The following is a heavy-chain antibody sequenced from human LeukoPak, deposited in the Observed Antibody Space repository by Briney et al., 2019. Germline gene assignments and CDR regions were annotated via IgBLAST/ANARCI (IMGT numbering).Heavy chain of an antibody. CDR1: VFSFSSSW. CDR3: ARDPGYESWSPFWGGMDV. CDR2: ITRDGRKT. J-gene: IGHJ6*04. D-gene: IGHD3-16*01. Sequence: GGCLRLSCAASVFSFSSSWMQWVRHAPAKGRVGVSPITRDGRKTTYADSVEGRFTTSRDNAKNTLYLQMDSVRDDDTALYYCARDPGYESWSPFWGGMDVWAKGPTVSVSS. V-gene: IGHV3-74*03.